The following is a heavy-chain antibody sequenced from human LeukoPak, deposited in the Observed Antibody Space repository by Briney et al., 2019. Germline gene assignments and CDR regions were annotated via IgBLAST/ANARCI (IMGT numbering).Heavy chain of an antibody. CDR1: GYTLTELS. Sequence: ASVKVSCKVSGYTLTELSMHWVRQAPGKGLEWMGGFDPEDGETIYAQKFQGRVTMTEDTSTDTAYMELSSLRSDNTAIYYCTRGSSSQYFQHWGQGTLVTVSS. CDR2: FDPEDGET. D-gene: IGHD6-6*01. CDR3: TRGSSSQYFQH. J-gene: IGHJ1*01. V-gene: IGHV1-24*01.